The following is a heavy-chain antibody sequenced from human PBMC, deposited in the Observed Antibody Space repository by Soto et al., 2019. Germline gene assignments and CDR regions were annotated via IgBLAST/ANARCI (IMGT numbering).Heavy chain of an antibody. CDR2: ISYAGSNK. CDR3: ARESSSLDY. D-gene: IGHD6-13*01. V-gene: IGHV3-30-3*01. J-gene: IGHJ4*02. Sequence: QVQLVESGGGVVQPGRSLSLSCAASGFTFSSYAMHWVRQAPGKGLEWVAVISYAGSNKYYAVSVKGRFTISRDNSKNTLYLQMNSLRAEDTSVYYCARESSSLDYWGQGTLVTVSS. CDR1: GFTFSSYA.